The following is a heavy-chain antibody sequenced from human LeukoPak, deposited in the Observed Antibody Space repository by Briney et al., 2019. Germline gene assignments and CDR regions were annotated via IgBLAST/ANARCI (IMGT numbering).Heavy chain of an antibody. J-gene: IGHJ5*02. CDR1: GYSISSGYY. CDR2: IYHSGST. CDR3: AREYGDYDNWFDP. D-gene: IGHD4-17*01. V-gene: IGHV4-38-2*02. Sequence: PSETLSLTCAVSGYSISSGYYWGWIRQPPGKGLEWIGSIYHSGSTYYNPPLKSRVTISVDTSKNQFSLKLSSVTAADTAVYYCAREYGDYDNWFDPWGQGTLVTVSS.